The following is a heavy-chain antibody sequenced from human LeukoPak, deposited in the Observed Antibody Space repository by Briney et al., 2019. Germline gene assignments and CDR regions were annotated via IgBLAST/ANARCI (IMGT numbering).Heavy chain of an antibody. CDR2: INHSGST. J-gene: IGHJ4*02. CDR3: ARGPVGYSGEVGDY. CDR1: GGSFSGYY. Sequence: NASETLSLTCAVYGGSFSGYYWSWIRQPPGKGLEWIGEINHSGSTNYNPSLKSRVTISVDTSKNQFSLKLSSVTAADTAVYYCARGPVGYSGEVGDYWGQGTLVTVSS. V-gene: IGHV4-34*01. D-gene: IGHD6-19*01.